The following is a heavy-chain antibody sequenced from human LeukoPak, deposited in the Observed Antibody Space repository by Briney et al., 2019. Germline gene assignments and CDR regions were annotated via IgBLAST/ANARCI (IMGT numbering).Heavy chain of an antibody. D-gene: IGHD7-27*01. Sequence: PSETLSLTCTVSGGSISSYYWSWIRQPAGKGREWIGRIYTSGSTNYNPSLKSRVTMSVDTSKNQFSLKLRSVTAADTAVYYCARGYNWGSPTRNFYYLDVWGKGPRSPSP. J-gene: IGHJ6*03. CDR2: IYTSGST. CDR3: ARGYNWGSPTRNFYYLDV. V-gene: IGHV4-4*07. CDR1: GGSISSYY.